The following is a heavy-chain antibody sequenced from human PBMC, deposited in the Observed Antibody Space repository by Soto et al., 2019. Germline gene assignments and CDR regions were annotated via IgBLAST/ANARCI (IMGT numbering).Heavy chain of an antibody. CDR1: GGSISVYY. D-gene: IGHD1-26*01. Sequence: SETLSLTCTISGGSISVYYWSWVRQPPGHELEWIGYIYASGSPYYNPSLRSRVTISADTSKNQTSLKLTSPTAADTAVYYCARGVGSSPPRYWGRGTLVTSPQ. J-gene: IGHJ4*02. V-gene: IGHV4-59*01. CDR2: IYASGSP. CDR3: ARGVGSSPPRY.